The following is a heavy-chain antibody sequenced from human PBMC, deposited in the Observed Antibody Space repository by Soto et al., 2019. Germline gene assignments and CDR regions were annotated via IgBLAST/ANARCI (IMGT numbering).Heavy chain of an antibody. CDR1: GYSFTSYW. V-gene: IGHV5-51*01. J-gene: IGHJ5*02. D-gene: IGHD2-2*01. Sequence: GESLKISCKGSGYSFTSYWIGWVRQMPGKGLEWMGIIYPGDSDTRYSPSFQGQVTISAAKSISTAYLQWSSLKASDTAMYYCARPYCSSTSCYSGWFDPWGQGTLVTVSS. CDR3: ARPYCSSTSCYSGWFDP. CDR2: IYPGDSDT.